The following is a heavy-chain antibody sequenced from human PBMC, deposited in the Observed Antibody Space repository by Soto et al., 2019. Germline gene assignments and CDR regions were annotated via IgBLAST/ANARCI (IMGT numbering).Heavy chain of an antibody. D-gene: IGHD6-13*01. Sequence: GESLKISCKGSGDSFTNHWISWVRQMPGKGLEWVGIIYPGDSDTRYSPSFQGQVTISADNSISTAYLQWSSLKASDTAMYYCARHETRYSGYYHYYGMDVWGQRATVTVSS. CDR3: ARHETRYSGYYHYYGMDV. CDR2: IYPGDSDT. J-gene: IGHJ6*02. V-gene: IGHV5-51*01. CDR1: GDSFTNHW.